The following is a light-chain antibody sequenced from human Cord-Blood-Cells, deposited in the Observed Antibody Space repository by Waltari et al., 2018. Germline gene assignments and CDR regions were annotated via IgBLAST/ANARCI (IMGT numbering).Light chain of an antibody. V-gene: IGLV2-23*01. CDR3: CSYAGSSTWV. CDR2: EGS. CDR1: SIHCGCSNL. J-gene: IGLJ3*02. Sequence: QSALTQPASVSRSPGQSLTISCPCTSIHCGCSNLLSWYQQHPGKTPKLMIYEGSKRPSGVSNRFSGSKSGNTASLTISGLQAEDEADYYCCSYAGSSTWVFGGGTKLTVL.